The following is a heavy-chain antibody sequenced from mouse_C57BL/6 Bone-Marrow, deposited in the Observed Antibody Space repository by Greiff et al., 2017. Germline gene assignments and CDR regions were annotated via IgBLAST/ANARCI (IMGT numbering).Heavy chain of an antibody. CDR1: GFTFSSYA. J-gene: IGHJ2*01. Sequence: EVKVVESGGGLVKPGGSLKLSCAASGFTFSSYAMSWVRQTPEKRLEWVATISDGGSYTYYPDNVKGRFTISRDNAKNNLYLQISHLKSEDTAMYYCARDTTVVWDYFDYWGQGTTLTVSS. D-gene: IGHD1-1*01. V-gene: IGHV5-4*01. CDR2: ISDGGSYT. CDR3: ARDTTVVWDYFDY.